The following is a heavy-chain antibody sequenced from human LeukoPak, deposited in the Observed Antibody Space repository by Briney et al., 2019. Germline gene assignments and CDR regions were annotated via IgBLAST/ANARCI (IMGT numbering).Heavy chain of an antibody. CDR2: IIPIFGTA. CDR1: GGTFSSYT. D-gene: IGHD2-2*01. J-gene: IGHJ6*04. Sequence: ASVKVSCKASGGTFSSYTISWVRQAPGQGLEWMGGIIPIFGTANYAQKFQGRVTITADESTSTAYMELSSLRSEDTAVYYCASDAVGGSSTTPDYYYGMDAWGKGTTVTVSS. CDR3: ASDAVGGSSTTPDYYYGMDA. V-gene: IGHV1-69*13.